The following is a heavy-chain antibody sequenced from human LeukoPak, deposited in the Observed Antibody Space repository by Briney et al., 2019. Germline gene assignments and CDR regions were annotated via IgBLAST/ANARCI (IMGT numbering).Heavy chain of an antibody. CDR2: IYYSGSA. J-gene: IGHJ4*02. CDR1: GGSISSYY. Sequence: SETLSLTCTVSGGSISSYYWSWIRQSPGKGPEWIGYIYYSGSANYNPSLKSRVTISVDTSKNQFSLKLTSVTAADTAVYFCARGAEYYAIWRGYAGYSDYWGQGISVTVSS. V-gene: IGHV4-59*08. D-gene: IGHD3-3*01. CDR3: ARGAEYYAIWRGYAGYSDY.